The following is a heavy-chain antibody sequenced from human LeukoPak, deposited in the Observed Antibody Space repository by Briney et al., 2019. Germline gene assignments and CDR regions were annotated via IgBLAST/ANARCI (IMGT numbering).Heavy chain of an antibody. Sequence: SETLSLTCAVYGGSFSGYYWRWIRQPPGKGLEWIGEINHSGSTNYNPSLKSRVTISVDTSKNQFSLKLSSVTAADTAVYYCARQTVGIAVAGARFDPWGQGTLVTVSS. CDR3: ARQTVGIAVAGARFDP. CDR2: INHSGST. D-gene: IGHD6-19*01. J-gene: IGHJ5*02. V-gene: IGHV4-34*01. CDR1: GGSFSGYY.